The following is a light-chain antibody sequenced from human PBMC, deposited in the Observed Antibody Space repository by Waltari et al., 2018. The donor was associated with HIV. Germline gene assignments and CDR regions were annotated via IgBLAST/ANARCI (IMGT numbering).Light chain of an antibody. CDR1: SSNVGRDDL. Sequence: QSALPQPASVSGSPGQSITISCTGTSSNVGRDDLVSWYQQHPGEAPKLIIYEVTKRPSGVSNRFSGSKSGNTASLTISGLQAEDEADYYCCSCPRSGIRYVFGTGTKVTVL. CDR2: EVT. CDR3: CSCPRSGIRYV. V-gene: IGLV2-23*02. J-gene: IGLJ1*01.